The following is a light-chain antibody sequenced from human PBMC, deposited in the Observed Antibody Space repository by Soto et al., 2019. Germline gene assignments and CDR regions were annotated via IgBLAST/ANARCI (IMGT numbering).Light chain of an antibody. CDR2: GAS. Sequence: EIVLTQSPGTLSLSPGERATLSCRASQSDSSSYLAWYQQKPGQAPRLLIYGASSRATGIPDRFSGSGSGTDFTLTISRLEPEDVAVYYCQQYGSSPLFTFGPGTKVDIK. V-gene: IGKV3-20*01. CDR1: QSDSSSY. CDR3: QQYGSSPLFT. J-gene: IGKJ3*01.